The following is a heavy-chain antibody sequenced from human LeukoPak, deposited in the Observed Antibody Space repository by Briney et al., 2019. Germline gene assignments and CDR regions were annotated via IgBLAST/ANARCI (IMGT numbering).Heavy chain of an antibody. D-gene: IGHD5-12*01. CDR1: GFTFSSYS. Sequence: GGSLRLSCAASGFTFSSYSMNWVRQAPGKGLEWVSSISSSSSYIYYADSVKGRFTISRDNAKNSLYLQMNTLRAEDTAVYYCARDHRSGYDSRWFDHWGQGTLVTVSS. CDR2: ISSSSSYI. J-gene: IGHJ5*02. V-gene: IGHV3-21*01. CDR3: ARDHRSGYDSRWFDH.